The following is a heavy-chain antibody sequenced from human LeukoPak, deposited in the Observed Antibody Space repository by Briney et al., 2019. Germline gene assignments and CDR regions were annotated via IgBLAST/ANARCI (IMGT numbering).Heavy chain of an antibody. CDR3: AHPLQEQWLVAFDY. Sequence: ESGPTLVNPTQTLTLTCTFSGFSLYTSGVGVGWVRQPPGKALEWLALIYWDNDQRYSPSLKSRLTITKDTSKNQVVLTLTNVDPVDTATYYCAHPLQEQWLVAFDYWGEGPLATVSS. V-gene: IGHV2-5*02. J-gene: IGHJ4*02. D-gene: IGHD6-19*01. CDR1: GFSLYTSGVG. CDR2: IYWDNDQ.